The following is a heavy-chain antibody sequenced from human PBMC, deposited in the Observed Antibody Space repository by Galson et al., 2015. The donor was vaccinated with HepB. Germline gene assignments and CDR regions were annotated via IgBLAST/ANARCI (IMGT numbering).Heavy chain of an antibody. CDR1: EFTFRRYG. V-gene: IGHV3-33*06. J-gene: IGHJ4*02. CDR3: AKDAGGTDSGPFEY. CDR2: IYYDGIYK. D-gene: IGHD1-26*01. Sequence: SLRLSCAASEFTFRRYGMHWVRQAPGKGLEWVSLIYYDGIYKYYADSVKGRFTIYRDNSKNTLYLHMNSLRAEDTAVYYCAKDAGGTDSGPFEYWGQGTQVTVSS.